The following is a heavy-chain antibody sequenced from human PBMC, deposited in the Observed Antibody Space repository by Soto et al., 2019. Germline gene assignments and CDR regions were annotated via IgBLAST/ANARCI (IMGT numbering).Heavy chain of an antibody. Sequence: SETLSLTCSVSSGSISSSDYYWSLIRQPPGKGLEWIGYIYYSGSTNYNPSLKSRVTISVDTSKNQFSLKLNSMTAADTAVYYCARHNYGSGSTYFDYWGQGSLVTVSS. CDR3: ARHNYGSGSTYFDY. J-gene: IGHJ4*02. CDR2: IYYSGST. V-gene: IGHV4-59*08. D-gene: IGHD3-10*01. CDR1: SGSISSSDYY.